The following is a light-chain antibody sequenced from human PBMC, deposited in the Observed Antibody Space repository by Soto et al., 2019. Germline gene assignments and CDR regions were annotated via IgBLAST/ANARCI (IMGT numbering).Light chain of an antibody. J-gene: IGKJ2*01. V-gene: IGKV3-20*01. CDR3: QQYGISPYT. Sequence: EIVLTQSPGTLSFSPGERATLSCRASQSVSSSYLAWYQQKPGQAPRLIIYGAASRASGIPDRFSGSGSGTDFTLTVSRLEPEEFAVYYCQQYGISPYTFGQGTKLEIK. CDR2: GAA. CDR1: QSVSSSY.